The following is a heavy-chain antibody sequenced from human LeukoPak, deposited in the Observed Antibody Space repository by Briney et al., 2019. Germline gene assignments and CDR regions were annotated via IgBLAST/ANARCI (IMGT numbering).Heavy chain of an antibody. CDR3: ARRISTTPYYFDY. V-gene: IGHV5-51*01. CDR2: IYPGDSDT. Sequence: GESLKISCKGSGYSFTNYWIGWVRQMPGKDLEWMGTIYPGDSDTRYSSSFQGHVTISADKSISTAYLQWSSLKASDTAIYYCARRISTTPYYFDYWGQGTLVTVSS. CDR1: GYSFTNYW. J-gene: IGHJ4*02. D-gene: IGHD4-17*01.